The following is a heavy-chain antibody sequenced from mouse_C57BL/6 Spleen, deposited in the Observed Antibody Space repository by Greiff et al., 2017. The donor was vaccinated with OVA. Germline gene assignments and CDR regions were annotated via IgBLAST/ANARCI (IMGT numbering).Heavy chain of an antibody. V-gene: IGHV5-4*01. CDR3: ARDRLTGFFDY. Sequence: EVQGVESGGGLVKPGGSLKLSCAASGFTFSSYAMSWVRQTPEKRLEWVATISDGGSYTYYPDNVKGRFTISRDNAKNNLYLQMSHLKSEDTAMYYCARDRLTGFFDYWGQGTTLTVSS. J-gene: IGHJ2*01. CDR1: GFTFSSYA. D-gene: IGHD4-1*01. CDR2: ISDGGSYT.